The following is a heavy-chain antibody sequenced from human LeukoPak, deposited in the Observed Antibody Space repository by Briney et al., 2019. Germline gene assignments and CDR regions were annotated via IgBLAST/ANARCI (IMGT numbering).Heavy chain of an antibody. J-gene: IGHJ5*02. V-gene: IGHV3-66*01. D-gene: IGHD3-22*01. CDR3: ARTYYYVSCGPA. CDR2: IYSGGTT. CDR1: GFTVSSNY. Sequence: GGSLRLSCAASGFTVSSNYMTWVRQAPGKGLEWVSVIYSGGTTYYADSVKGRFTISRDNSQNTLYLQMNSLRVEDTAVYYCARTYYYVSCGPACGQGTLVTVSS.